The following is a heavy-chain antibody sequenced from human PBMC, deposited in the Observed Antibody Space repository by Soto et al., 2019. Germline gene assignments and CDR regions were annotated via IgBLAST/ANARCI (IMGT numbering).Heavy chain of an antibody. CDR2: MSHSGGT. D-gene: IGHD1-1*01. CDR1: GGFVSSGNYY. Sequence: SETLSLTCAVYGGFVSSGNYYWSWIRQPPGKGLEWIGEMSHSGGTHFNPSLKSRVTISVDTSKNQFSLKMSSVTAADTALYYCARVERGTATTVVDAFDIWGPGTMVTVS. J-gene: IGHJ3*02. V-gene: IGHV4-61*01. CDR3: ARVERGTATTVVDAFDI.